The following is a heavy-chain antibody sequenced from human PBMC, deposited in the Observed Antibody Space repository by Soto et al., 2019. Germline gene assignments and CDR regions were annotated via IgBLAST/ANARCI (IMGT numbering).Heavy chain of an antibody. D-gene: IGHD3-22*01. CDR2: ISGSGGST. J-gene: IGHJ3*02. CDR1: GFTFSSYA. CDR3: AKDGLYYYDSSGYYRSDAFDI. Sequence: GGSLRLSCAASGFTFSSYAMSWVRQAPGKGLEWVSAISGSGGSTYYADSVKGRFTISRDNSKNTLYLQMNSLRAEDTAVYYCAKDGLYYYDSSGYYRSDAFDIWGQGTMVTVSS. V-gene: IGHV3-23*01.